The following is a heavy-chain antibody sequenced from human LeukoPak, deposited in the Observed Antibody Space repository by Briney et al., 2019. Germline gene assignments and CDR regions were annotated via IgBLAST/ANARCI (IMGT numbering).Heavy chain of an antibody. Sequence: ASVKVSCKASGYTLTSFAINWVRQAPGQGLEWMGWINTNTGNPTYAQGFTGRFAFSLDTSVSTAYLQISSLKPEDTAVYYCARDERSSWYENYYYYGMDVWGQGTTVTVSS. CDR2: INTNTGNP. J-gene: IGHJ6*02. V-gene: IGHV7-4-1*02. CDR3: ARDERSSWYENYYYYGMDV. D-gene: IGHD6-13*01. CDR1: GYTLTSFA.